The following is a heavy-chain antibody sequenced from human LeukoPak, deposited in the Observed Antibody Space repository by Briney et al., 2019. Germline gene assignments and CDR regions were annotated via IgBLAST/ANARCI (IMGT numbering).Heavy chain of an antibody. D-gene: IGHD5-12*01. CDR2: IIASSGST. J-gene: IGHJ4*02. V-gene: IGHV3-23*01. CDR1: AFTSHYW. CDR3: AKGGYDYVEIGYFDF. Sequence: GGSLRLSCTTSAFTSHYWLNWVRQAPGKGLEWVSVIIASSGSTFYADSVKGRFTISRDNSKNTLYLQMNSLRDEDTAVYYCAKGGYDYVEIGYFDFWGQGTLVTVSS.